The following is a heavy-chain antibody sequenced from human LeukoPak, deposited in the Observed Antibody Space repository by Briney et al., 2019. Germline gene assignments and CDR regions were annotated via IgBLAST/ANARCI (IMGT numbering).Heavy chain of an antibody. J-gene: IGHJ6*03. V-gene: IGHV4-34*01. CDR2: INHSGST. CDR1: GGSFSGYY. CDR3: ASSTRGQAYYYYYMDV. Sequence: SETLSLTCAVYGGSFSGYYWSWIRQPPGKGLEWIGEINHSGSTNYNPSLKSRVTISVDTSKNQFSLKLSSVTAADTAVYYCASSTRGQAYYYYYMDVWGKGTTVTVSS. D-gene: IGHD3-10*01.